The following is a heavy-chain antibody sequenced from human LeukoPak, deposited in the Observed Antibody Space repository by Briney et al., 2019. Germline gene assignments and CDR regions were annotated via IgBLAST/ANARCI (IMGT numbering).Heavy chain of an antibody. Sequence: SETLSLTCAVSGYSISSGYYCGWIRQPPGKGLEWIGSIYHSGSTCYNPSLKSRVTISVDTSKNQFSLKLSSVTAADTAVYYCASRYYDFWSGYSTFDYWGQGTLVTVSS. CDR1: GYSISSGYY. V-gene: IGHV4-38-2*01. D-gene: IGHD3-3*01. J-gene: IGHJ4*02. CDR3: ASRYYDFWSGYSTFDY. CDR2: IYHSGST.